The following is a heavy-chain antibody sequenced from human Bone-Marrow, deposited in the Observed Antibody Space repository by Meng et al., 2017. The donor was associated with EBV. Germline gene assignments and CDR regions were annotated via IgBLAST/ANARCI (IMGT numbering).Heavy chain of an antibody. D-gene: IGHD3-9*01. CDR3: ASGHNSSHQRRRYFFS. CDR1: GDTLSSYS. V-gene: IGHV1-69*01. J-gene: IGHJ4*02. Sequence: GKLGQSGIEVKKPGSSVKVSCKASGDTLSSYSIIWVRQVPGQGLEWMGEIIPIFGTTDHAQKYQGRVTITADESTRTVYMELNSPTSEDSAMYYCASGHNSSHQRRRYFFSWGQGTLVTVSS. CDR2: IIPIFGTT.